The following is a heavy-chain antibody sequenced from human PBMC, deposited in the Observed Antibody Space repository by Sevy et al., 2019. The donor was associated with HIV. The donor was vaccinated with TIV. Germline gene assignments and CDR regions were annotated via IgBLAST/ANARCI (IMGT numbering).Heavy chain of an antibody. D-gene: IGHD3-10*01. CDR3: AGESAGGRGYS. CDR2: IYYNGHI. CDR1: GGSITSLY. Sequence: SETLSLTCTVSGGSITSLYWNWIRQPPGKGLEWIANIYYNGHINYNPSLKSRVTLSLDTSKNQFSLRLSSVTAADTAMYYCAGESAGGRGYSWGQGTLVTVSS. V-gene: IGHV4-59*08. J-gene: IGHJ4*02.